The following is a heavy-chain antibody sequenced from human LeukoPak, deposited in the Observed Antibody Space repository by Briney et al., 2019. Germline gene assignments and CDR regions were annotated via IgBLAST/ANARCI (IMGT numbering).Heavy chain of an antibody. Sequence: GRSLRLSCAASGFTSSTYFMHWVRQAPGKGLEWVADIASDGSHTFYVESVKGRFTISRDNSKNTLYLQMNSLRAEDTAVYFCARERQDTILHSGAFDIWGQGTMVTVSS. D-gene: IGHD2-21*01. CDR2: IASDGSHT. CDR1: GFTSSTYF. CDR3: ARERQDTILHSGAFDI. J-gene: IGHJ3*02. V-gene: IGHV3-30-3*01.